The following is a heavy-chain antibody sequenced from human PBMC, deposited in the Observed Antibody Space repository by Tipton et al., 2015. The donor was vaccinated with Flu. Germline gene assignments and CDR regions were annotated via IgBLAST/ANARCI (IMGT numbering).Heavy chain of an antibody. CDR2: ISSGGSTR. Sequence: SLRLSCAASGFTFSSYEMNWVRQAPGKGLEWVSYISSGGSTRSYADSVKGRFTISRDNIRNTLYLQMNSLRAEDTAIYYCARVIPEFVAGLSYWGQGTLVSVSS. J-gene: IGHJ4*02. CDR1: GFTFSSYE. CDR3: ARVIPEFVAGLSY. V-gene: IGHV3-48*03. D-gene: IGHD6-19*01.